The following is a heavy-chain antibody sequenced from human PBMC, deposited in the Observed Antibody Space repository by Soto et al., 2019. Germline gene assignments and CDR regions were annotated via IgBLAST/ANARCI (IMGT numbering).Heavy chain of an antibody. J-gene: IGHJ4*02. CDR3: ARVSAGAQCSGGSCSHDLKKGFDY. D-gene: IGHD2-15*01. Sequence: SETLSLTCAVYGGSFSGYYWSWIRQPPGKGLEWIGEINHSGSTNYNPSLKSRVTISVDTSKNQFSLKLSSVTAADTAVYYCARVSAGAQCSGGSCSHDLKKGFDYWGQGTLVTVSS. CDR1: GGSFSGYY. V-gene: IGHV4-34*01. CDR2: INHSGST.